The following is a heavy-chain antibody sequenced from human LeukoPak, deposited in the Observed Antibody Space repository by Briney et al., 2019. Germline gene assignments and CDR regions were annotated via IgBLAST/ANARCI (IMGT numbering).Heavy chain of an antibody. Sequence: GGSLRLSCAASGFTSSSYGMHWVRQAPGKGLEWVAFIRYDGSNKYYADSVKGRFTISRDNSKNTLYLQMNSLRAEDTAVYYCARTHCRGTTCPRNNWFDPWGQGTLVTVSS. CDR2: IRYDGSNK. D-gene: IGHD2-2*01. CDR3: ARTHCRGTTCPRNNWFDP. V-gene: IGHV3-30*02. CDR1: GFTSSSYG. J-gene: IGHJ5*02.